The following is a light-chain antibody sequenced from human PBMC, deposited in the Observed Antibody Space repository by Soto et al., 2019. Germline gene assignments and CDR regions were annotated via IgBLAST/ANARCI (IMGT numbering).Light chain of an antibody. CDR3: SSYTTYSTPAYV. V-gene: IGLV2-14*01. Sequence: QSALTQPASVSGSPGQSITISCTGTSSDVGGYNYVSWYQQHPGKAPKLMIFDVSNRPSGVSNRFSGSKSGNTASLTISGLQAEDEADYYCSSYTTYSTPAYVFGTGTKVTVL. CDR2: DVS. J-gene: IGLJ1*01. CDR1: SSDVGGYNY.